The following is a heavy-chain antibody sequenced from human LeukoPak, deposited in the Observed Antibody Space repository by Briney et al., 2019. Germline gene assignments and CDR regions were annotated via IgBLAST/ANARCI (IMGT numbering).Heavy chain of an antibody. CDR2: INPNSGGT. V-gene: IGHV1-2*02. D-gene: IGHD1-26*01. Sequence: ASVKVSCKASGYTFTGYYIHWVRQAPGQGLEWMGWINPNSGGTNCAQKFQGRVTMTRDTSISTAYMELSSLRSSDTAVYFCARDLGASDDAFDIWGQGTMVTVSP. CDR3: ARDLGASDDAFDI. J-gene: IGHJ3*02. CDR1: GYTFTGYY.